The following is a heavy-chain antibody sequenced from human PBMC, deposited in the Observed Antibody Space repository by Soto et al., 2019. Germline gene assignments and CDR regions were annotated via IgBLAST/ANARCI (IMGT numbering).Heavy chain of an antibody. V-gene: IGHV4-34*01. J-gene: IGHJ4*02. CDR2: IKDGGRT. D-gene: IGHD5-12*01. Sequence: QVQLQQWGAGLLKPSETLSLNCAVNGGSLSGYYWSWIRQPPGKGLEWIGEIKDGGRTNYSPSLKSRVTISSDTSNNQFSLRLCSVTAADTGVYYCARGQEGVVATHWDQGTLVTVSS. CDR3: ARGQEGVVATH. CDR1: GGSLSGYY.